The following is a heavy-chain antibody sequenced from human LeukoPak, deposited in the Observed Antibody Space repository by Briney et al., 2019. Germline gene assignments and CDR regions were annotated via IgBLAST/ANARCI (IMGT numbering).Heavy chain of an antibody. J-gene: IGHJ4*02. D-gene: IGHD3-3*01. V-gene: IGHV4-39*01. CDR1: GVSISSTTNC. CDR2: ICDSGSA. Sequence: SETLSLTCTVSGVSISSTTNCWGWIRQPPGKGMEGIGFICDSGSAYYNPSLKSPLTISVDPSKNQFSLGLTSVTAADTAIYYCARHPQPNDNFWSGDYTYYFIYDWGAGTLVTASS. CDR3: ARHPQPNDNFWSGDYTYYFIYD.